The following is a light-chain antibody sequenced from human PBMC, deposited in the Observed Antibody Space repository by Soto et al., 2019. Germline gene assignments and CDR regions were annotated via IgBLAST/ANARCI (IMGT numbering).Light chain of an antibody. V-gene: IGKV3-15*01. CDR1: QSVNSN. J-gene: IGKJ1*01. CDR2: GAS. CDR3: QQYDKWPRT. Sequence: IGMTQSPATLSVYQGERATLSCRASQSVNSNLAWYQQRPGQAPRLLIYGASTRATGIPARFSGSGSGTEFTLTISNLQSEDFALYHCQQYDKWPRTFGQGTKVDI.